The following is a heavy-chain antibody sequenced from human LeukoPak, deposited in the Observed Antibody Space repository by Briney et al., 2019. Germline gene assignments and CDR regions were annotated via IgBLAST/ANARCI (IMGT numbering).Heavy chain of an antibody. J-gene: IGHJ4*02. V-gene: IGHV4-34*01. CDR3: ARGPGQWLGKPFDY. CDR2: INHSGST. D-gene: IGHD6-19*01. Sequence: SETLSLTCAVYGGSFSGYYWSWIRQPPGKGLEWIGEINHSGSTNYSPSLKSRVTISVDTSKNQFSLKLSSVTAADTAVYYCARGPGQWLGKPFDYWGQGTLVTVSS. CDR1: GGSFSGYY.